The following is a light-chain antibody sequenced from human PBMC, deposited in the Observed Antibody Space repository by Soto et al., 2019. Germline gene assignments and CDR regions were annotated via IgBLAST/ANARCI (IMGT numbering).Light chain of an antibody. Sequence: QSALTQPASVSGSPGQSITISCTGTSSDVGGYNYVSWYQQHPGKAPKLMIYGVNSRPSGISNRFSGSKSGNTASLTISGLQVEDEAEDFCGSFTTSRIWVFGGGTKVTVL. V-gene: IGLV2-14*01. CDR3: GSFTTSRIWV. CDR1: SSDVGGYNY. J-gene: IGLJ3*02. CDR2: GVN.